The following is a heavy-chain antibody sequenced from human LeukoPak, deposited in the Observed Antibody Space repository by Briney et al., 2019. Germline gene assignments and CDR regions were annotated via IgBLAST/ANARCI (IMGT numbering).Heavy chain of an antibody. D-gene: IGHD3-10*01. J-gene: IGHJ4*02. Sequence: ASVKVSCKASGYTFTSYGISWVRQAPGQGLERMGWISAYNGNTNYAQKLQGRVTMTTDTSMSTAYMELRSLRSDDTAVYYCARDRTKTADYYDSASYYIFDYWGRGTLVTVSS. V-gene: IGHV1-18*01. CDR1: GYTFTSYG. CDR3: ARDRTKTADYYDSASYYIFDY. CDR2: ISAYNGNT.